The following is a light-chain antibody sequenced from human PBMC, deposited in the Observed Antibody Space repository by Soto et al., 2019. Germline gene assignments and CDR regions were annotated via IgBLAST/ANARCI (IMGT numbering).Light chain of an antibody. CDR2: EVT. Sequence: QTVLTQPPSASGSPGQSVTISCTGTSSDVGGYNYVSWYQQPAGKAPKVVIYEVTKRPSGVPDRFSGSKSGNTASLTVSGLQAEDEADYYCGSYAGRNNLVVFGGGTKLTVL. CDR3: GSYAGRNNLVV. CDR1: SSDVGGYNY. J-gene: IGLJ2*01. V-gene: IGLV2-8*01.